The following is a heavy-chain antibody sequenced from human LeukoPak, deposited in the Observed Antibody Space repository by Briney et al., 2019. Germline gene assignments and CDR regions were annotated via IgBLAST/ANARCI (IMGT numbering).Heavy chain of an antibody. D-gene: IGHD4-17*01. CDR1: GYTFTDYY. J-gene: IGHJ5*02. Sequence: ASVKVSCKASGYTFTDYYMYWVRQAPGEGLEWMGWINPHSGGTNFAQNFQDRVTMTRDTSISTAYMELSRLRSDDTAVYYCGREMTTELLGCFDPWGQGTLVTVSS. CDR2: INPHSGGT. V-gene: IGHV1-2*02. CDR3: GREMTTELLGCFDP.